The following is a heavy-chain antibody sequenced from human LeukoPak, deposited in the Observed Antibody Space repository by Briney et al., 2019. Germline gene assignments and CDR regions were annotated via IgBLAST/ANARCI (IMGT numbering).Heavy chain of an antibody. V-gene: IGHV4-4*07. D-gene: IGHD3-10*01. J-gene: IGHJ4*02. CDR1: GGSISSYY. CDR2: IYTSGST. CDR3: ARGANYYGSGSYYLGWTFFDY. Sequence: SETLSLTCTVSGGSISSYYWSWIRQPAGKGLEWIGRIYTSGSTNYNPSLKSRVTISVDKSKNQFSLKLSSVTAADTAVYYCARGANYYGSGSYYLGWTFFDYWGQGTLVTVSS.